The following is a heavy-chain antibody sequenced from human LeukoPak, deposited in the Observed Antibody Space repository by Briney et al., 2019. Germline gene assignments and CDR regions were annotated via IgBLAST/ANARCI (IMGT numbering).Heavy chain of an antibody. CDR1: GFTFGDYA. Sequence: GGSLRLSCTASGFTFGDYAMSWFRQAPGKGLEWLGFIRSKPYGETTEYAASVKGRFTFSRDDSKSIAYLQMSSLKTEDTAVYYCTRDKDCSGGSCPYSSYAMVVWGQGTTVTVSS. CDR3: TRDKDCSGGSCPYSSYAMVV. J-gene: IGHJ6*02. CDR2: IRSKPYGETT. D-gene: IGHD2-15*01. V-gene: IGHV3-49*03.